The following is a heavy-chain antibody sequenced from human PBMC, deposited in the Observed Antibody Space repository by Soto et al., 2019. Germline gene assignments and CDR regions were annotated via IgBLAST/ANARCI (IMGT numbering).Heavy chain of an antibody. Sequence: GASVKVSCKASGGTFSSYGISWVRQAPGQGLEWMGWISAYNGNTNYAQKLQGRVTMTTDTSTSTAYMELRSLRSDDTAAYYCARAQFSGSYGPYWGQGTLVTVSS. V-gene: IGHV1-18*01. CDR1: GGTFSSYG. CDR3: ARAQFSGSYGPY. CDR2: ISAYNGNT. D-gene: IGHD1-26*01. J-gene: IGHJ4*02.